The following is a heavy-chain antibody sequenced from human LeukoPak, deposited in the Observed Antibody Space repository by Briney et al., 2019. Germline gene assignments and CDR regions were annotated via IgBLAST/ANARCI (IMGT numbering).Heavy chain of an antibody. J-gene: IGHJ5*02. CDR3: ARVEYDYVWGSYRYTGPSGGNT. CDR1: GYTFTSYD. Sequence: ASVKVSCKASGYTFTSYDINWVRQATGQGLEWMGWMNPNSGNTGYAQKFQGRVTMTRNTSISTAYMELSSLRSEDTAVYYCARVEYDYVWGSYRYTGPSGGNTWGQGTLVTVSS. V-gene: IGHV1-8*01. D-gene: IGHD3-16*02. CDR2: MNPNSGNT.